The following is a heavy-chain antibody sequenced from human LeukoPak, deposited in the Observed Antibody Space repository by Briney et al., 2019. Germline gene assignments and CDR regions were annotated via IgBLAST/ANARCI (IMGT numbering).Heavy chain of an antibody. CDR3: SKDPVPHCNVLYWFHP. CDR1: GFTFSNYA. J-gene: IGHJ5*02. Sequence: GGSLRLSCAASGFTFSNYAVSWVRQAPGKGLEWVSGISGSGAKTYYADSVKGRFTISRDNSRNTLYIQMNSLRVEDTAVYYCSKDPVPHCNVLYWFHPWGQRPLVTVSS. V-gene: IGHV3-23*01. CDR2: ISGSGAKT. D-gene: IGHD1-14*01.